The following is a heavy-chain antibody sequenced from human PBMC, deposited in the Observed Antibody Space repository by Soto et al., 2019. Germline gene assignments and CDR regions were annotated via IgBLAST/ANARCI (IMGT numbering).Heavy chain of an antibody. V-gene: IGHV3-21*01. J-gene: IGHJ4*02. CDR3: ARVGQLISIDN. CDR2: ISSTSSHI. D-gene: IGHD6-6*01. CDR1: GFTFSLFA. Sequence: PGGSLRLSCAASGFTFSLFAMNWVRQAPGKGLEWVSSISSTSSHIYYADSVRGRFTISRDNAKNSVYLQMNSLRVEDTAVYYCARVGQLISIDNWGQGTLVTVSS.